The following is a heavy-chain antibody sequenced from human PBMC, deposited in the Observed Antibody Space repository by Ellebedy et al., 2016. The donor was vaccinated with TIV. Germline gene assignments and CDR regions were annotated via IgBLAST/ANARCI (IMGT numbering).Heavy chain of an antibody. J-gene: IGHJ5*02. V-gene: IGHV4-39*07. CDR3: ARARYYGSGISSGVWFDP. CDR2: IRYSGIT. D-gene: IGHD3-10*01. CDR1: GGSIRRYHYH. Sequence: SDTLSLTCTVSGGSIRRYHYHWACIRQPPGQGLQWIGTIRYSGITYHNPSLKSRVTMSVDASKNQFSMNLTSVTAADTAVYYCARARYYGSGISSGVWFDPWGQGTLVAVSS.